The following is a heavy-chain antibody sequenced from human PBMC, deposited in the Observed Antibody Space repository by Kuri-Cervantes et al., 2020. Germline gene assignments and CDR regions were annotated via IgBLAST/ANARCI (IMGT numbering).Heavy chain of an antibody. J-gene: IGHJ4*02. D-gene: IGHD1-26*01. Sequence: ASVKVSCKVSGYTLTELSMHWVRQAPGKGLEWMGGFDPEDGETIYAQKFQGRVTMTEDTSTDTAYMELNSLRAEDTALYHCARESGSGSPYWGQGTLVTVSS. CDR1: GYTLTELS. CDR3: ARESGSGSPY. CDR2: FDPEDGET. V-gene: IGHV1-24*01.